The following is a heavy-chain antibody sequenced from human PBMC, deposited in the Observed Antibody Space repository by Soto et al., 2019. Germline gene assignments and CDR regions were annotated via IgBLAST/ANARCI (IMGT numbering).Heavy chain of an antibody. J-gene: IGHJ4*02. CDR2: ISSTTNYI. Sequence: GGSLRLSSAPSGFTLTRHSMNWVRQAPGKGLEWVSSISSTTNYIYYGDSMKGRFTISRDNAKNSLYLEMNSLRAEDTAVYYCARESEDLTSSFDYWGQVTRVTVSS. CDR1: GFTLTRHS. V-gene: IGHV3-21*06. CDR3: ARESEDLTSSFDY.